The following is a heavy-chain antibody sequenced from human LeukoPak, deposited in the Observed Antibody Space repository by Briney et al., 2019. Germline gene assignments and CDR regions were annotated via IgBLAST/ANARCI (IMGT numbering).Heavy chain of an antibody. CDR1: GFTFSSYG. V-gene: IGHV3-30*02. Sequence: AGGSLRLSCAASGFTFSSYGMHWIRQAPGKGLEWVAFIRYDGSNKYYADSVKGRFTISRDNSKNTLYLQMNSLRAEDTAVYYCAKDHFVYGSGSSGDYWGQGTLVTVSS. D-gene: IGHD3-10*01. CDR3: AKDHFVYGSGSSGDY. J-gene: IGHJ4*02. CDR2: IRYDGSNK.